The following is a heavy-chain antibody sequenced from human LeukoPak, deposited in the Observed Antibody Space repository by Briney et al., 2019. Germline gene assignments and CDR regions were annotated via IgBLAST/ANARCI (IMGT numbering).Heavy chain of an antibody. CDR2: ISYDGSNE. CDR3: AKGPAPRLGEFSYHALVDY. V-gene: IGHV3-30*18. D-gene: IGHD3-16*02. J-gene: IGHJ4*02. Sequence: PGGSLRLSCVASGFTFSSYGMHWVRQAPGKGLEWVAFISYDGSNENIADSVKGRFIISRDNSKNTLYLQMNSLRAEDTAVYYCAKGPAPRLGEFSYHALVDYWGRGTLVTVSS. CDR1: GFTFSSYG.